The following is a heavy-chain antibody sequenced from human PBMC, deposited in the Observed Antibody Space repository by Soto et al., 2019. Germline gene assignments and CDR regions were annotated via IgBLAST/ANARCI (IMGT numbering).Heavy chain of an antibody. Sequence: QVQLVQSGAEVKKPGASVKVSCKASGYTFTSYGISWVRQAPGQGLEWMGWISAYNGNTNYAQKLQGRVTMTTDTSTSTAYMEQRRLRSDDTAVYYCARGGYCSGGSCPKDYYYYMDVWGKGTTVTVSS. CDR2: ISAYNGNT. CDR3: ARGGYCSGGSCPKDYYYYMDV. D-gene: IGHD2-15*01. V-gene: IGHV1-18*01. J-gene: IGHJ6*03. CDR1: GYTFTSYG.